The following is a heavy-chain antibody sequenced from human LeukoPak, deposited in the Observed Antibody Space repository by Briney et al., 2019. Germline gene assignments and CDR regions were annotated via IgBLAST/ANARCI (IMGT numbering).Heavy chain of an antibody. CDR2: INHSGST. CDR1: GGSFSGYY. CDR3: ARPYYYYYMDV. Sequence: SETLSLTCAVYGGSFSGYYWSWIRQPPGKGLEWIGEINHSGSTNYNPSLESRVTISVDTSKNQFSLKLSSVTAADTAVYYCARPYYYYYMDVWGKGTTVTVSS. V-gene: IGHV4-34*01. J-gene: IGHJ6*03.